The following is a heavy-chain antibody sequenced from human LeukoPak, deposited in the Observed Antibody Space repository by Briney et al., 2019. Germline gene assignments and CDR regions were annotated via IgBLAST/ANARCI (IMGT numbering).Heavy chain of an antibody. Sequence: SETLSPTCAVSGYSISSGYYWGWIRQPPGKGLEWIGSIYHSGSTYYNPSLKCRVTISVDTSKNQFSLKLSSVTAADMAVYYCARDAWKTYYYDSSGYYFDAFDIWGQGTMVTVSS. D-gene: IGHD3-22*01. V-gene: IGHV4-38-2*02. CDR3: ARDAWKTYYYDSSGYYFDAFDI. CDR2: IYHSGST. CDR1: GYSISSGYY. J-gene: IGHJ3*02.